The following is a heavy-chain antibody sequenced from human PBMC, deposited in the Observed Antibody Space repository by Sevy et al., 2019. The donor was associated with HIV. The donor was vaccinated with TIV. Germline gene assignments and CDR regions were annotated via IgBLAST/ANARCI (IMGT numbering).Heavy chain of an antibody. Sequence: ASVKVSCKVSGYTLTDLSIHWVRQAPGKGLEWMGRFDPEDGETIYAQKFQGRFTMTEDTSRDTAYMELNSLRSEDTAVYYCATTREYYSDNSGYFDCWGQGTLVTVSS. V-gene: IGHV1-24*01. D-gene: IGHD3-22*01. J-gene: IGHJ4*02. CDR3: ATTREYYSDNSGYFDC. CDR1: GYTLTDLS. CDR2: FDPEDGET.